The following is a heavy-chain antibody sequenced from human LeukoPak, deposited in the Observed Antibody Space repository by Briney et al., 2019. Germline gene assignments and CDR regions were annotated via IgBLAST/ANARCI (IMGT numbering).Heavy chain of an antibody. CDR2: ISGSGGST. D-gene: IGHD2-2*02. CDR3: AKDPVVPAAIIVDY. CDR1: GFTFSDYA. J-gene: IGHJ4*02. V-gene: IGHV3-23*01. Sequence: QPGGSLRLSCAASGFTFSDYAMSWVRQAPGKGLEWVSAISGSGGSTYYADSVKGRFTISRDNSKNTLYLQMHSLRAEDTAVYYCAKDPVVPAAIIVDYWGQGTLVTVSS.